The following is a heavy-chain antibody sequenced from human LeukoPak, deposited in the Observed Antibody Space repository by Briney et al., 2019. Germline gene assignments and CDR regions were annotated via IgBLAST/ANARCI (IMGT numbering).Heavy chain of an antibody. V-gene: IGHV3-20*04. CDR2: INWNGGNI. D-gene: IGHD3-22*01. Sequence: GGSLRLSCAASGFGFDDYGMSWVRQAPGKGLEWVSGINWNGGNIGYADSVKGRFSVSRDNGKQVLYMEMNNLRVEDTALYYCVRQKYYDSAYYYSFDSWGQGTLVTVSS. CDR3: VRQKYYDSAYYYSFDS. J-gene: IGHJ5*01. CDR1: GFGFDDYG.